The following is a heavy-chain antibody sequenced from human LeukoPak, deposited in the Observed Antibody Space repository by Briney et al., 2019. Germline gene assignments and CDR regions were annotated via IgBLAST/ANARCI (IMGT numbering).Heavy chain of an antibody. CDR1: GGSISSSSYY. J-gene: IGHJ6*03. Sequence: PSETLSLTCTVSGGSISSSSYYWGWIRQPPGKGLEWIGSIYYSGSTYYNPSLKSRVTISVDTSKNQFSLKLSSVTAADTAVYYCARSAIDVWGKGTTVTVSS. CDR3: ARSAIDV. CDR2: IYYSGST. V-gene: IGHV4-39*01.